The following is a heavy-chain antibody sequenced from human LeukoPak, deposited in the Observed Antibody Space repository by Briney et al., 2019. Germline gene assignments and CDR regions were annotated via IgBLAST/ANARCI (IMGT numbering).Heavy chain of an antibody. CDR3: AREGSSWYSAVDV. D-gene: IGHD6-13*01. V-gene: IGHV4-59*01. J-gene: IGHJ6*02. CDR2: IYYSGGT. CDR1: GGSIRSYY. Sequence: SGTLSLTCTVSGGSIRSYYWSWIRQPPGKGLEWIGYIYYSGGTNYNPSLKSRVTMSVDTSKNQFSLKLTSVTAADTAVYYCAREGSSWYSAVDVWGQGTTVTVSS.